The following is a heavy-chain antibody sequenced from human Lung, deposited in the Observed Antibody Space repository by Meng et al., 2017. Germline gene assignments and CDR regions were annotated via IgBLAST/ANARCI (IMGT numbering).Heavy chain of an antibody. V-gene: IGHV4-4*02. D-gene: IGHD1-26*01. CDR2: IFHSGST. Sequence: QVLLQEPGPGLVKPSGPLSLPCAVSGGSITSSTWWSWVRQTPGKGLEWFGEIFHSGSTNYNPPLESRVTISVDKSKNQFSLKVYSVTAADTATYYCARFDISSSGRGDYWGQGILVTVSS. CDR3: ARFDISSSGRGDY. J-gene: IGHJ4*02. CDR1: GGSITSSTW.